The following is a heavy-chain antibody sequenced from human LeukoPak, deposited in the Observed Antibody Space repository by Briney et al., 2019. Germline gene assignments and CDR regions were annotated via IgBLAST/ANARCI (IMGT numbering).Heavy chain of an antibody. CDR1: GGSISSYY. D-gene: IGHD5-18*01. CDR3: ARETIQLWSTYYFDY. J-gene: IGHJ4*02. CDR2: IYTSGST. V-gene: IGHV4-4*07. Sequence: SETLSLTCTVSGGSISSYYWSWIRQPAGKGLEWIGRIYTSGSTNYNPSLKSRVTMSVDTSKNQFSLKLSSVTAADTAVYYCARETIQLWSTYYFDYWGQGTLVTVSS.